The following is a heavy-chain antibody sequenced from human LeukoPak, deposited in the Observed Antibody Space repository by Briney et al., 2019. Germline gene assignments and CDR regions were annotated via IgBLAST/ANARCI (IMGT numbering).Heavy chain of an antibody. CDR2: IYYNGGT. CDR1: GGSISSYC. J-gene: IGHJ2*01. V-gene: IGHV4-59*01. Sequence: LSLTCTVSGGSISSYCWSWGRQPPGKGLEYIGYIYYNGGTDYNPSLRSRGTISVDTSKNHISLKLNTGTAADTALYYGARVKTPFYDPPHFYFDLWGRGTLVTVSS. CDR3: ARVKTPFYDPPHFYFDL. D-gene: IGHD2/OR15-2a*01.